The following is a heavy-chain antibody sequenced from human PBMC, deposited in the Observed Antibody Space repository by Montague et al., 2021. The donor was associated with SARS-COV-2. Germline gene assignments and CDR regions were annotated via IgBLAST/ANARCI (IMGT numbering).Heavy chain of an antibody. D-gene: IGHD6-19*01. Sequence: SVKVSCTVFGYTLTELSMHLVRQAPGKGLEWMGGFDPEDGETIYXQKIQGRVTMTEDTSTDTAYMEPSSLRSEDTAVHYCAESQWLVLPDYWGQGTLVTVSS. V-gene: IGHV1-24*01. J-gene: IGHJ4*02. CDR3: AESQWLVLPDY. CDR1: GYTLTELS. CDR2: FDPEDGET.